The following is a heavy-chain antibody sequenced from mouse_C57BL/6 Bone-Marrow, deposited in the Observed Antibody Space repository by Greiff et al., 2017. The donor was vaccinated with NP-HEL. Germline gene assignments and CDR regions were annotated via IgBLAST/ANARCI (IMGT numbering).Heavy chain of an antibody. Sequence: EVQLQESGGGLVKPGGSLKLSCAASGFTFSSYAMSWVRQTPEKRLEWVATISDGGSYTYYPDNVKGRFTISRDNAKNHLYLQMSHLKSEDTAMYYCANSGSSDFEVWGTGTTVTVSS. CDR3: ANSGSSDFEV. D-gene: IGHD1-1*01. V-gene: IGHV5-4*01. CDR1: GFTFSSYA. J-gene: IGHJ1*03. CDR2: ISDGGSYT.